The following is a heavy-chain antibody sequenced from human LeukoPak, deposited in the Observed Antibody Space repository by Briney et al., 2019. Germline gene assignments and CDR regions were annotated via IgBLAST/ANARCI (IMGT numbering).Heavy chain of an antibody. CDR1: GYTFTGYY. J-gene: IGHJ4*02. V-gene: IGHV1-2*02. CDR2: INADNGGT. CDR3: ARGHCTNAVCRTFDY. Sequence: ASVKVSCKASGYTFTGYYIHCVRQAPGQGLEWMGWINADNGGTRYAVKFQGRVTMTRDTSISTAYMELSRLTSDDTALYYCARGHCTNAVCRTFDYWGQGTLVTVSS. D-gene: IGHD2-8*01.